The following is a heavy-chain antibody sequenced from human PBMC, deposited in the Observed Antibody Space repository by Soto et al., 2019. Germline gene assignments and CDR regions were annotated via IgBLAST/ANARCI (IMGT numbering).Heavy chain of an antibody. CDR1: GYTFTNNY. CDR2: INPSGGST. J-gene: IGHJ4*02. Sequence: ASVKVSCKASGYTFTNNYIHWVRQAPGQGLEWMGIINPSGGSTSYAQKFQGRVTMTRDTSTNTVYMELSSLRSEDTAVYYCGRCVVGATVYYFDYWGQGTLVTVSS. D-gene: IGHD1-26*01. V-gene: IGHV1-46*01. CDR3: GRCVVGATVYYFDY.